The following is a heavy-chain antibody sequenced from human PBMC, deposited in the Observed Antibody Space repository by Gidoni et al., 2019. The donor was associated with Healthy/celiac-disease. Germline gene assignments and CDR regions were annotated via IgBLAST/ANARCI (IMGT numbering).Heavy chain of an antibody. CDR1: GFTFSSYG. J-gene: IGHJ4*02. V-gene: IGHV3-33*01. CDR3: ARGSDGSGSYEADY. Sequence: QVQLVESGGAVVQPGRSRRLSCAAPGFTFSSYGMHWVRQAPGKGLAWVAVIWYDGSNEYYADSVKGRFTISRDNSKNTLYLQMNSLRAEDTAVYYCARGSDGSGSYEADYWGQGTLVTVSS. D-gene: IGHD3-10*01. CDR2: IWYDGSNE.